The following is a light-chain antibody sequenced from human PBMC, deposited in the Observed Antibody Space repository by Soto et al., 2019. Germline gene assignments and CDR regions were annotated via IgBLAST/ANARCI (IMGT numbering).Light chain of an antibody. J-gene: IGLJ3*02. CDR1: TSNIGTNT. CDR3: ATWDDSLSVL. Sequence: QSFLPQPPSASGTPGQRVTISCSGRTSNIGTNTVNWYQQLPGTAPKLLIYNTNQRPAGVPDRFSGSKSGTSASLAISGLGSEDEASYFCATWDDSLSVLFGRGTKLTVL. CDR2: NTN. V-gene: IGLV1-44*01.